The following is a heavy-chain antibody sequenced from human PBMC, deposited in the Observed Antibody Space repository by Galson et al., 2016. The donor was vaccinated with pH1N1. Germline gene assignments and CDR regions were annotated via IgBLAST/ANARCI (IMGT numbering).Heavy chain of an antibody. CDR2: IRSNAFGGTT. CDR3: SRDLPYYYESGKDRGLVDV. D-gene: IGHD3-10*01. V-gene: IGHV3-49*04. J-gene: IGHJ6*04. Sequence: SLRLSCAASGFTFGDYSLNWVRQAPGKGLEWVGFIRSNAFGGTTECAASVKGRFTVSRDDSKTIAYLQLNSLKTEDTAVYYCSRDLPYYYESGKDRGLVDVWGKGTTVIVSS. CDR1: GFTFGDYS.